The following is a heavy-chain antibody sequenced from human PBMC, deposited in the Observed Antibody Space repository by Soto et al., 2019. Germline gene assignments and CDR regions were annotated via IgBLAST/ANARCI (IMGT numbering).Heavy chain of an antibody. Sequence: GGSLRLSCASSGFSFDDYAMNWVRQAPGRGLEWVSGITWNSGSIGYADSVKGRFTISRDNAKSSLHWQLNSLSAEDTAFYYCAKRDFDSSGPQH. D-gene: IGHD3-22*01. CDR2: ITWNSGSI. CDR1: GFSFDDYA. CDR3: AKRDFDSSGPQH. J-gene: IGHJ1*01. V-gene: IGHV3-9*01.